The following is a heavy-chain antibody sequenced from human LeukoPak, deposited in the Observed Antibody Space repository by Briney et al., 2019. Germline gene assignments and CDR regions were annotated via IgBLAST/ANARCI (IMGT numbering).Heavy chain of an antibody. Sequence: GGSLRLSCAASGFSFSTYNMHWVRQAAGKGLEWVAVISYDRSNKYYADSVKGRFTISRDNSKNTLYLQMNSLRAEDTAVYYCAKDVYDFWSGYYNSYDYWGQGTLVTVSS. J-gene: IGHJ4*02. CDR1: GFSFSTYN. D-gene: IGHD3-3*01. V-gene: IGHV3-30*18. CDR3: AKDVYDFWSGYYNSYDY. CDR2: ISYDRSNK.